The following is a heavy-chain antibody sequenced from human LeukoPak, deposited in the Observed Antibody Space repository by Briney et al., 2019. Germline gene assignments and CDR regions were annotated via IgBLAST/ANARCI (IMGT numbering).Heavy chain of an antibody. CDR2: IYYSGST. CDR1: GGSISSSNYY. D-gene: IGHD5-24*01. J-gene: IGHJ4*02. Sequence: PSETLSLTCTVSGGSISSSNYYWGWIRQSPGKGLEWIGTIYYSGSTSYNPSLRSRVTISVDTSKNQFSLKLSSVTASDTAIYYCATAINSYGYNWFLDYWGQGTLVTVSS. CDR3: ATAINSYGYNWFLDY. V-gene: IGHV4-39*01.